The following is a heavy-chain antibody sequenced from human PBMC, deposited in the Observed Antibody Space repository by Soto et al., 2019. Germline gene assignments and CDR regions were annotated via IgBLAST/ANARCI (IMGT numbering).Heavy chain of an antibody. V-gene: IGHV4-4*07. J-gene: IGHJ5*02. CDR1: GASISSYF. Sequence: PSDTLSLTCTVSGASISSYFWTCIRQPAGKGLDWIGRISTSGTTNYNPSLKSRVTMSVDTSKNHFSLNLSFVTAAGTAVYCCWWEGGPDKWFVPCFHARRVSVS. D-gene: IGHD1-26*01. CDR3: WWEGGPDKWFVP. CDR2: ISTSGTT.